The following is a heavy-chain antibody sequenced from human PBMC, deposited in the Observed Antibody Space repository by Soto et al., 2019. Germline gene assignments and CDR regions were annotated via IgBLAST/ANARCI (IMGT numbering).Heavy chain of an antibody. V-gene: IGHV3-23*01. Sequence: EVQLLESGGGLGQPGGSLTLPYAPSGLTFTGYAMAWVPQAPGKGLEWVSVISGSGDSTYYADSVKGRFTISRDKSKNTLYLQMNSLRAEDTAVYYCAKDRGSSGWVEYWGQGTLVTVSS. CDR1: GLTFTGYA. J-gene: IGHJ4*02. CDR2: ISGSGDST. CDR3: AKDRGSSGWVEY. D-gene: IGHD6-19*01.